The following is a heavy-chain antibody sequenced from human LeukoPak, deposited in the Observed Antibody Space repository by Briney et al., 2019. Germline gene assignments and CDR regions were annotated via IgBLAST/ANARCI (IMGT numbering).Heavy chain of an antibody. V-gene: IGHV1-24*01. CDR3: ATREMATYYFDY. Sequence: ASVKVSCKVSGYTLTELSMHWVRQAPGKGLEWMGGFDPEDGETIYAQKFQGRVTMTEDTSTDTAYMELSSLRSEDTAVYYCATREMATYYFDYWGQGTLVTVSS. CDR1: GYTLTELS. D-gene: IGHD5-24*01. CDR2: FDPEDGET. J-gene: IGHJ4*02.